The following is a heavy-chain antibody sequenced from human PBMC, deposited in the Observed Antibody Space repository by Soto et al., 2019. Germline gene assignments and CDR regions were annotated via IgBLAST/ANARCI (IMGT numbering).Heavy chain of an antibody. D-gene: IGHD6-6*01. V-gene: IGHV1-58*01. CDR3: AAVSRSSSDGQMDY. CDR1: GFTFTSSA. CDR2: IVVGSGNT. J-gene: IGHJ4*02. Sequence: QMQLVQSGPEVKKPGTLVKVSCKASGFTFTSSAVQWVRQARGQRLEWIGWIVVGSGNTNYAQKFQERVTITRDMSTSTAYMELSSLRSEDTAVYYCAAVSRSSSDGQMDYWGQGTLVTVSS.